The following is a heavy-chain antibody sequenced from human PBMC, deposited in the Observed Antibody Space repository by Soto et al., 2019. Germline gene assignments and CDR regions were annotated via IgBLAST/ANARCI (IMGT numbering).Heavy chain of an antibody. CDR2: ISPMFGAA. Sequence: QVQLVQTGAEMNKPGSSVKVSCQSSGGTFNTYAMNWVRQAPGHGPEWMGDISPMFGAANYAPKFQCRVNISADERTCTSYMRLSNLASEHTVLYFWAREDQVHTPAFVYWGQGTLVTVSS. J-gene: IGHJ4*02. D-gene: IGHD2-2*01. V-gene: IGHV1-69*19. CDR1: GGTFNTYA. CDR3: AREDQVHTPAFVY.